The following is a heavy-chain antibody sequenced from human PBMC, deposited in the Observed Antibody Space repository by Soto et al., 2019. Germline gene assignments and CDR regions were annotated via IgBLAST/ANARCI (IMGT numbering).Heavy chain of an antibody. CDR3: ARGLGGDIVVVPAAPFNMDV. D-gene: IGHD2-2*01. CDR2: IIPIFGTA. V-gene: IGHV1-69*13. J-gene: IGHJ6*02. Sequence: GTSVKLSCEACGGSFRSYAISWVRQAPGQGLEWMGGIIPIFGTANYAQKFQGRVTITADESTSTAYMELSSLRSEDTAVYYCARGLGGDIVVVPAAPFNMDVWGQGTTVTV. CDR1: GGSFRSYA.